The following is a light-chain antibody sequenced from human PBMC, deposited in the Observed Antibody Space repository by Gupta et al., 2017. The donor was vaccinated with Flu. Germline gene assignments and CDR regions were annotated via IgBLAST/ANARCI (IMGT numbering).Light chain of an antibody. V-gene: IGLV3-21*02. CDR1: NIGSKS. CDR3: QVWDSSSDHPYV. CDR2: DDS. J-gene: IGLJ1*01. Sequence: SYVLTQPPSVPVSPGQTARLTCGGNNIGSKSVHWYQQKPGQAPVLVVYDDSDRPSGIPERFSGSNSGNTATLTISRVEAGDEADYYCQVWDSSSDHPYVFGTGTKVTVL.